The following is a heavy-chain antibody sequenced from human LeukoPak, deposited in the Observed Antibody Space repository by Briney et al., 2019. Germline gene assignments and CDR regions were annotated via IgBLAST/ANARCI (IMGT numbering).Heavy chain of an antibody. CDR1: GYSFSNYW. CDR2: IYPGDSDT. Sequence: GESLKISCKGSGYSFSNYWIGWVRQMPGKGLGWMGIIYPGDSDTRYSPSFQGQVTISTDKSISTAYLQWSSLKASDTAMYYCARLTLMTTMITPYDYWGQGTLVTVSS. J-gene: IGHJ4*02. CDR3: ARLTLMTTMITPYDY. V-gene: IGHV5-51*01. D-gene: IGHD4-23*01.